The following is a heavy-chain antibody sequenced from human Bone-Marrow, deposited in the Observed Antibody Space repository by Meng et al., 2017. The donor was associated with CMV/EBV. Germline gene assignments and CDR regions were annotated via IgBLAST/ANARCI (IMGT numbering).Heavy chain of an antibody. CDR2: IHPIPGST. V-gene: IGHV1-46*01. Sequence: ASVKVSCKASGYTFTNYFVHWVRQAPGQGLEWLGIIHPIPGSTIYAQKFQGRVTVTRDTSTSTVYMEMSSLRSEDTAVYYCARGRIFGSYWGQGTPVTVSS. CDR3: ARGRIFGSY. D-gene: IGHD3-3*01. J-gene: IGHJ4*02. CDR1: GYTFTNYF.